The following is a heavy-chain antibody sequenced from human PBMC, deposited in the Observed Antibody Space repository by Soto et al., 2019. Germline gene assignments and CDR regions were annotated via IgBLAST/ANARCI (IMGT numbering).Heavy chain of an antibody. CDR3: AKDQVYDSSGYLLYYYYGMDV. J-gene: IGHJ6*02. D-gene: IGHD3-22*01. V-gene: IGHV3-30*02. Sequence: DSVKGRFTMSRDNSKNTLYLQMNSLRAEDTAVYYCAKDQVYDSSGYLLYYYYGMDVWGQGTTVTVSS.